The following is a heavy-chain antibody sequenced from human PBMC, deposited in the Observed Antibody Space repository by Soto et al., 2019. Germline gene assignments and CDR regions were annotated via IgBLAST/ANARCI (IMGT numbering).Heavy chain of an antibody. V-gene: IGHV3-21*01. CDR3: ARDGRYSESYYYYYYMDV. CDR1: GFTFSSYS. CDR2: ISSSSSYI. Sequence: GGSLRLSCAASGFTFSSYSMNWVRQAPGKGLEWVSSISSSSSYIYYADSVKGRFTISRDNAKNSLYLQMNSLRAEDTAVYYCARDGRYSESYYYYYYMDVWGKGTTVTVSS. D-gene: IGHD5-12*01. J-gene: IGHJ6*03.